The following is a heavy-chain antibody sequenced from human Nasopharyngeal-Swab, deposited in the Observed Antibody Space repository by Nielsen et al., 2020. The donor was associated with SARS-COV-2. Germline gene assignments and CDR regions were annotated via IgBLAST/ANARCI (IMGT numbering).Heavy chain of an antibody. D-gene: IGHD5-24*01. CDR2: IWYDGSYK. Sequence: GGSLRLSCTVSGFTFSSYGMHWVRQAPGKGLGWVAVIWYDGSYKYYGDSVKGRFTISRDNSKNTLYLEMNNRRVEDTAVYYCARDRVGWLQLSPDAFDIWGQGTMVTVSS. J-gene: IGHJ3*02. V-gene: IGHV3-33*01. CDR1: GFTFSSYG. CDR3: ARDRVGWLQLSPDAFDI.